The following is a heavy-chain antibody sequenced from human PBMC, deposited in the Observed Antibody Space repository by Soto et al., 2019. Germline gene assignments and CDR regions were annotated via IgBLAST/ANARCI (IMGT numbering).Heavy chain of an antibody. CDR1: GFTFSSYG. CDR3: AKEDYGDYWYFDL. Sequence: QVQLVESGGGVVQPGRSLRLSCAASGFTFSSYGMHWVRQAPGKGLEWVAVISYDGSNKYYADSVKGRFTISRDNSKNTLYLQMNSLRAEDTAVYYCAKEDYGDYWYFDLWGRGTLFTVSS. V-gene: IGHV3-30*18. D-gene: IGHD4-17*01. CDR2: ISYDGSNK. J-gene: IGHJ2*01.